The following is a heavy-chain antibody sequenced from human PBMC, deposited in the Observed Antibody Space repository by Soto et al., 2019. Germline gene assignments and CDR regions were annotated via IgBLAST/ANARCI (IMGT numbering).Heavy chain of an antibody. CDR3: ARVFYDILTKTNWFDP. Sequence: WTWIRQHPGKALEWVGSIFYTGSTYYNSSLKSRLTMSIDASTNHFSLKLSSVTSADTAVYYCARVFYDILTKTNWFDPWGQGTQVTVSS. CDR2: IFYTGST. J-gene: IGHJ5*02. D-gene: IGHD3-9*01. V-gene: IGHV4-31*02.